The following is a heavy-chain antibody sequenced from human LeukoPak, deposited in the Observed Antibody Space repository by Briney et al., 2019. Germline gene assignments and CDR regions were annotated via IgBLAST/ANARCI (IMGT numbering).Heavy chain of an antibody. D-gene: IGHD5/OR15-5a*01. Sequence: ASETLSLTCAVYGGSFSGYYWSWIRQPPGKGLEWIGEINHSGSTNYNPSLKSRVTISVDTSKNQFSLKLSSVTAADTAVYYCARGSLRFKHACDIWGQGTMVTVSS. CDR2: INHSGST. CDR3: ARGSLRFKHACDI. V-gene: IGHV4-34*01. CDR1: GGSFSGYY. J-gene: IGHJ3*02.